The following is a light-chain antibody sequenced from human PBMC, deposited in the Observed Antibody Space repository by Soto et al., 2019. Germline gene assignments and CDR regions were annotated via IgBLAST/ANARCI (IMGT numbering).Light chain of an antibody. V-gene: IGKV3-15*01. CDR3: QQYNNWWT. J-gene: IGKJ1*01. CDR1: QSVSSN. Sequence: EIVMTQSPATLSVSPGERATLSCRASQSVSSNLAWYQQKPGQAPRLLIYGASTRATGIPARFSGSGSGTEFTLNISSLQSEDFAVYYCQQYNNWWTFVQGTKVEIE. CDR2: GAS.